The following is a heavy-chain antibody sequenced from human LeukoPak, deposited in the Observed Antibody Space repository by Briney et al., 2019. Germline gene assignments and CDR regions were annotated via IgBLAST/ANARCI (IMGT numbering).Heavy chain of an antibody. D-gene: IGHD6-25*01. J-gene: IGHJ4*03. V-gene: IGHV1-46*01. Sequence: ASVKVSCKASGYTFTSYYMHWMRQAPGQGPEWMGIINPRGGSTDYSQKFQDRVTMSGDTSTSTVYMELSRLRSEDTAVYFCARVGVTAATADYWGQGTLVTVSS. CDR3: ARVGVTAATADY. CDR2: INPRGGST. CDR1: GYTFTSYY.